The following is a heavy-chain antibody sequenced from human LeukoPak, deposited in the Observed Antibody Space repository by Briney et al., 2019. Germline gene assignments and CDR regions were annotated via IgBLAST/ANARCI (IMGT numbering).Heavy chain of an antibody. CDR3: ARAACGGDCYDFDY. Sequence: GASVKVSCKASGYTFTGYYMHWVRQAPGQGLEWMGWINPNSGGTNYAQKFQGCVTMTRDTSISTAYMELSRLRSDDTAVYYCARAACGGDCYDFDYWGQGTLVAVSS. CDR2: INPNSGGT. V-gene: IGHV1-2*04. D-gene: IGHD2-21*02. CDR1: GYTFTGYY. J-gene: IGHJ4*02.